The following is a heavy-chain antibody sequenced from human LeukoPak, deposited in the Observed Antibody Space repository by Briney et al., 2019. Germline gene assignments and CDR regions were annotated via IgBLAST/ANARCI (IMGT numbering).Heavy chain of an antibody. Sequence: PSETLSLTCTVSGGSISTGSYYWGWLRQPPGKGLEWIGSISYSGSTYYNPSLKSRVTISVDTSKNRFSLKLSSVTAADTAVYYCARLSYYYDSSAYYGLYYFDFWGQGTLVTVSS. CDR2: ISYSGST. CDR3: ARLSYYYDSSAYYGLYYFDF. J-gene: IGHJ4*02. D-gene: IGHD3-22*01. CDR1: GGSISTGSYY. V-gene: IGHV4-39*01.